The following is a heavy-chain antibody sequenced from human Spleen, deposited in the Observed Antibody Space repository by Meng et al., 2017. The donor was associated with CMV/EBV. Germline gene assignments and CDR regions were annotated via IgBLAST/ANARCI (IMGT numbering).Heavy chain of an antibody. CDR2: INHSGST. CDR1: GGSFSNYY. D-gene: IGHD2-2*01. V-gene: IGHV4-34*01. J-gene: IGHJ4*02. CDR3: ARPLSAMTYTVAV. Sequence: SETLSLTCVVYGGSFSNYYWNWIRQPPGKGLEWIGEINHSGSTNYNPSLKSRVTISVDTSKNQFSLKLSSVTAADTAVYYCARPLSAMTYTVAVWGQGTLVTVSS.